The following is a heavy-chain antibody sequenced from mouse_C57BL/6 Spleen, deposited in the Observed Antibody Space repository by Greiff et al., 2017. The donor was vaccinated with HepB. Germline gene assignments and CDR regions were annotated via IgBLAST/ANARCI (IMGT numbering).Heavy chain of an antibody. CDR1: GFTFSSYG. CDR3: ARPHYYGSSPHWYFDV. CDR2: ISSGGSYT. V-gene: IGHV5-6*01. J-gene: IGHJ1*03. Sequence: EVQGVESGGDLVKPGGSLKLSCAASGFTFSSYGMSWVRQTPDKRLEWVATISSGGSYTYYPDSVKGRFTISRDNAKNTLYLQMSSLKSEDTAMYYCARPHYYGSSPHWYFDVWGTGTTVTVSS. D-gene: IGHD1-1*01.